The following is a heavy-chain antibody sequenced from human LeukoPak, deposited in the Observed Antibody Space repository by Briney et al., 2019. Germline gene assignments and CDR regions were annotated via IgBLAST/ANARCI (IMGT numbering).Heavy chain of an antibody. Sequence: KPSETLSLTCTVSGGSISSYYWSWIRQPPGKGLEWIGYIYYSWSTNYNPSLKSRVTISVDTSKNQFSLKLSSVTAADTAVYYCARGWAHDLAVAGLPFDYWGQGTLVTVSS. CDR2: IYYSWST. CDR1: GGSISSYY. J-gene: IGHJ4*02. D-gene: IGHD6-19*01. CDR3: ARGWAHDLAVAGLPFDY. V-gene: IGHV4-59*13.